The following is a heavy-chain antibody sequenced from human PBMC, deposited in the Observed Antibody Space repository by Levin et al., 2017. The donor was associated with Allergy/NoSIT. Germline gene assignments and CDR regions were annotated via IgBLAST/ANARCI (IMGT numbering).Heavy chain of an antibody. V-gene: IGHV4-31*03. CDR2: IYYSGST. Sequence: PSETLSLTCTVSGGSISSGGYYWSWIRQHPGKGLEWIGYIYYSGSTYYNPSLKSRVTISVDTSKNQFSLKLSSVTAADTAVYYCARVPPRRWFFDYWGQGTLVTVSS. CDR3: ARVPPRRWFFDY. J-gene: IGHJ4*02. CDR1: GGSISSGGYY. D-gene: IGHD3-9*01.